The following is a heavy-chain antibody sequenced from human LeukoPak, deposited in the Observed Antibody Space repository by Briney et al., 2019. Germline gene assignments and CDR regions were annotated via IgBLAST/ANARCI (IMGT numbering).Heavy chain of an antibody. V-gene: IGHV3-30-3*02. Sequence: PGGSLRLSCAASGFTFSSYAMHWVRQAPGKGLEWVAVISYDGSNKYYADSVKGRFTISRDNSKNTLYLQMNSLRAEDTAVYYCAKAFRSSGWYGGDAFDIWGQGTMVTVSS. J-gene: IGHJ3*02. CDR2: ISYDGSNK. D-gene: IGHD6-19*01. CDR1: GFTFSSYA. CDR3: AKAFRSSGWYGGDAFDI.